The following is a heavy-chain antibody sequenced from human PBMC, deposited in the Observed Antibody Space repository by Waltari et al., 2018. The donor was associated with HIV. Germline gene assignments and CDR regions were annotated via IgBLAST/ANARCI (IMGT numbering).Heavy chain of an antibody. D-gene: IGHD3-22*01. CDR1: GGSVSSSDYY. J-gene: IGHJ3*02. Sequence: QVQLQESGPGLVKPSQTLSLTCTVSGGSVSSSDYYWNWIRQPPGNGLEWIGYIYYNENTYYNPSLKSRLTISLDRSKSQFSLKLSSVTAADTAVYYCARSRHDYYDSSGYYRGAFDIWGQGTMVPVSS. CDR3: ARSRHDYYDSSGYYRGAFDI. CDR2: IYYNENT. V-gene: IGHV4-30-4*08.